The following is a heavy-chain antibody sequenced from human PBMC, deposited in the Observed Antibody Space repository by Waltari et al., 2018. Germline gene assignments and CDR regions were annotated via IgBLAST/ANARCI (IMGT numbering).Heavy chain of an antibody. Sequence: EMQLVESGGAVVQRGGSLRFSCAGPGFPFGEFTMHWVRQAPGKGPEWVSLINWDGDNTNYADSVKGRFTISRDNSRNSLSLQMNSLRTEDTAFYYCAKGTMAAAAAFDIWGQGTMVTVSS. CDR3: AKGTMAAAAAFDI. CDR2: INWDGDNT. D-gene: IGHD6-13*01. CDR1: GFPFGEFT. V-gene: IGHV3-43*01. J-gene: IGHJ3*02.